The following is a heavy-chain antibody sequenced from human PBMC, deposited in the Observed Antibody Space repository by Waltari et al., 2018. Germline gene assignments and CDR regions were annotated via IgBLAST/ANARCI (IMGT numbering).Heavy chain of an antibody. CDR1: GYIFTNFG. D-gene: IGHD3-10*02. CDR3: ARESSGITLFSAMDI. CDR2: TAQPTWRP. V-gene: IGHV7-4-1*01. Sequence: QAQLVQSGSELKKPGASVRISCRASGYIFTNFGLNWVRLAPSRGLEWVSWTAQPTWRPMYAQGFAGRDVVSVDTSASTSYLDSARLQPDDTAVYCCARESSGITLFSAMDIWGQGTTVTVSS. J-gene: IGHJ6*02.